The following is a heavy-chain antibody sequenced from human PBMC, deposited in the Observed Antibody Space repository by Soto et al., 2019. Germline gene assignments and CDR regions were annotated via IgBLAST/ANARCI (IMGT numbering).Heavy chain of an antibody. CDR3: IERGKYDNRVFDY. CDR2: IRSKGDNYAT. J-gene: IGHJ4*02. V-gene: IGHV3-73*01. CDR1: GFTFSGSA. D-gene: IGHD3-22*01. Sequence: EVQLVESGGGLVQPGGSLKLSCAASGFTFSGSAMHWVRQASGKGLEWVGRIRSKGDNYATSYAASVKGRFTISRDDSKNTAYLQMDSLKTEDTAVYYCIERGKYDNRVFDYWSQGTLVTVSS.